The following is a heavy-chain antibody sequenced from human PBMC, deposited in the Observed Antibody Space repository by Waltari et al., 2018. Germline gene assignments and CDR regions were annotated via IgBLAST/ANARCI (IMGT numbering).Heavy chain of an antibody. D-gene: IGHD6-19*01. CDR1: GGSISSYY. V-gene: IGHV4-59*01. Sequence: QVQLQESGPGLVKPSETLSLTCTVSGGSISSYYWSWIRQTPGKGLEWIGYIYYSGSTNYNPSLKSRVTISVDTSKNQFSLKLSSVTAADTAVYYCARDSSGWYNWFDPWGQGTLVTVSS. J-gene: IGHJ5*02. CDR2: IYYSGST. CDR3: ARDSSGWYNWFDP.